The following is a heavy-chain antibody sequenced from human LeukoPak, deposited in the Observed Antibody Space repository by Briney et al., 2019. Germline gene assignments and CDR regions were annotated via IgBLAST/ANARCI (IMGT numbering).Heavy chain of an antibody. CDR2: INHSGST. CDR1: GGSFSGYY. J-gene: IGHJ5*02. D-gene: IGHD2-8*02. V-gene: IGHV4-34*01. Sequence: PSETLSLTCAVYGGSFSGYYWSWIRQPPGKGLEWNGEINHSGSTNYNPSLKSRVTISVDTSKNQFSLKLSSVTAADTAVYYCARVGPPVLVVYAYWFDPWGQGTLVTVSS. CDR3: ARVGPPVLVVYAYWFDP.